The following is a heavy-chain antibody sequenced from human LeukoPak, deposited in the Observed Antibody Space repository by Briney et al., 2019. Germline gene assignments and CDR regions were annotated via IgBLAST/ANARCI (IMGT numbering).Heavy chain of an antibody. D-gene: IGHD6-19*01. CDR1: GFTFSSYA. Sequence: GRSLRLSCAASGFTFSSYAMHWVRQAPGKGLEWVAVISYDGSNKYYADSVKGRFTISRDNSKNTLYLQMNSLRAEDTAVYYCARDLGIAVAGFYGMDVWGQGTTVTVSS. J-gene: IGHJ6*02. CDR3: ARDLGIAVAGFYGMDV. CDR2: ISYDGSNK. V-gene: IGHV3-30-3*01.